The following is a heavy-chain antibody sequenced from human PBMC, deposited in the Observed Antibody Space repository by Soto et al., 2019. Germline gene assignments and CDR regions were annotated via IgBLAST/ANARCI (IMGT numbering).Heavy chain of an antibody. D-gene: IGHD3-9*01. Sequence: EVRLLESGEGLVQPGGSLKLSCAASGFTFSSYAMSWVRQAPGKGLEWVSSIGGSGGNTYYADSVKGRFTISRDNSKNTLFLQRNRLRAEDTAEHYCARVVRYFDTPYGMDVWGHGTTVTVSS. CDR2: IGGSGGNT. V-gene: IGHV3-23*01. CDR1: GFTFSSYA. CDR3: ARVVRYFDTPYGMDV. J-gene: IGHJ6*02.